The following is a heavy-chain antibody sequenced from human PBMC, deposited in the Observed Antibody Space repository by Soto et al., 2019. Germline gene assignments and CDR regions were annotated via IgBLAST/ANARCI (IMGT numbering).Heavy chain of an antibody. CDR1: GTSVSSSDYY. Sequence: PSETLSLTCTVSGTSVSSSDYYWGWIRQPPGKGLEWIRSIYYTGSTYYNPSLKSRVTISVDTSKNHFSLKLTSVTAADTAVYYSASPGGSGWSYFDSWGQGSQVTVSP. D-gene: IGHD6-13*01. CDR3: ASPGGSGWSYFDS. J-gene: IGHJ4*02. CDR2: IYYTGST. V-gene: IGHV4-39*02.